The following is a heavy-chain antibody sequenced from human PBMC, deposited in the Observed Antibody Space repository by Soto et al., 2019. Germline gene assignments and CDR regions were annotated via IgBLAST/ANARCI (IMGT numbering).Heavy chain of an antibody. Sequence: SLKVSCKASGGTFSSYAISWVRQAPGQGLEWMGGIIPIFGTANYAQKFQGRVTITADESTSTAYMELSSLRSEDTAVYYCARSYYDSSGPWSYWGQGTLVTVSS. CDR2: IIPIFGTA. J-gene: IGHJ4*02. CDR3: ARSYYDSSGPWSY. CDR1: GGTFSSYA. V-gene: IGHV1-69*13. D-gene: IGHD3-22*01.